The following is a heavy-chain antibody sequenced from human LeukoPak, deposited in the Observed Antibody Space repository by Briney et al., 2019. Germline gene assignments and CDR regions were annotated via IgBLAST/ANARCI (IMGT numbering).Heavy chain of an antibody. CDR1: GYIFTSYY. Sequence: ASVKVSCKASGYIFTSYYMHWVRRAPGQGLEWMGIIDPRVGSTSYAQRFQGTVTMTRDTSTSTVYMELSSLRSEDTAVYYCARGGPLGNYDSSAYYLHWGQGTLVTVSS. V-gene: IGHV1-46*01. CDR2: IDPRVGST. J-gene: IGHJ4*02. CDR3: ARGGPLGNYDSSAYYLH. D-gene: IGHD3-22*01.